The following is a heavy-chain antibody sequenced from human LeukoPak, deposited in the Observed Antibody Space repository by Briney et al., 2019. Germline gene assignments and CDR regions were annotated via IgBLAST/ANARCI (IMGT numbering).Heavy chain of an antibody. CDR1: GYTFTGYY. J-gene: IGHJ4*02. CDR3: AREGGPTGGAQDY. D-gene: IGHD1-1*01. CDR2: INPNSDGT. V-gene: IGHV1-2*02. Sequence: ASVKVSCKASGYTFTGYYMHWVRQAPGQGLEWMGWINPNSDGTNYAQNFQGRVTMTRDTSISTAYMELRSLRSDDTAVYYCAREGGPTGGAQDYWGQGTLVTVSS.